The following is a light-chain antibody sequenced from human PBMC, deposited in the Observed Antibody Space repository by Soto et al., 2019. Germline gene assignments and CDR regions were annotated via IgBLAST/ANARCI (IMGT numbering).Light chain of an antibody. V-gene: IGKV3-20*01. CDR3: QQFSSYPLT. J-gene: IGKJ4*01. CDR2: DAS. CDR1: QSVSSN. Sequence: EIVMTQSPATLSVSPGERATPSCRASQSVSSNLACYQQKPGQAPRLLIYDASSRATGIPDRFSGGGSGTDFTLTISRLEPEDFAVYYCQQFSSYPLTFGGGTKVDTK.